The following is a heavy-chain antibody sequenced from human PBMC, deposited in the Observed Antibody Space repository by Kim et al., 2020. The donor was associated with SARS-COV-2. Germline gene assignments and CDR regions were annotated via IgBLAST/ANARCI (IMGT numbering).Heavy chain of an antibody. V-gene: IGHV3-9*01. D-gene: IGHD3-10*01. J-gene: IGHJ6*03. Sequence: RFTISRDNAKNSLYLQMNSLRAEDTALYYCAKDRGRDGSGPTGYYYYMDVWGKGTTVTVSS. CDR3: AKDRGRDGSGPTGYYYYMDV.